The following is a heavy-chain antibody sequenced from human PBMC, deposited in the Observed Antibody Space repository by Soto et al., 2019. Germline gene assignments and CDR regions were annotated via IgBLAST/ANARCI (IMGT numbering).Heavy chain of an antibody. CDR2: ISYDGRRK. CDR3: AREDSGDYFAYFDY. D-gene: IGHD1-26*01. V-gene: IGHV3-30*04. CDR1: GFTFNHFA. Sequence: QVQLVESGGGAVQPGRSLRLSCAASGFTFNHFAMHWVRQAPGKGLDWVAVISYDGRRKSYADSVKGRFTIPRDNSERTLDLQMNNLTSQDTGIYYCAREDSGDYFAYFDYWGQGSLVAFSS. J-gene: IGHJ4*02.